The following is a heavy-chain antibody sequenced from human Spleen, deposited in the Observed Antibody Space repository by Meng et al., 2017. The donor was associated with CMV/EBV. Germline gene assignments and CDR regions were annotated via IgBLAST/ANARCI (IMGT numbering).Heavy chain of an antibody. V-gene: IGHV1-2*02. CDR1: GYTFTGYY. D-gene: IGHD5-18*01. CDR2: INPNSGGT. CDR3: ARVNTAFDY. Sequence: QVHWVQCGSEVNNPGSAVKFSCKASGYTFTGYYMHWVRQAPGQGLEWMGWINPNSGGTNYAQKFQGRVTMTRDTSTSTVYMELSSLRSEDTAVYYCARVNTAFDYWGQGTLVTVSS. J-gene: IGHJ4*02.